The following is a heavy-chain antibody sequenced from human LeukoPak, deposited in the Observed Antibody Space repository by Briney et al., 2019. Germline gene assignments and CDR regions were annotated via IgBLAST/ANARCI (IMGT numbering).Heavy chain of an antibody. Sequence: PGGSLRLSCAASDFTVSSNHMSWVRQAPGKGLEWVSVIYSGGSAYYADSVKGRFTISRDNSKNTLYLQMNSLRAEDTAVYYCARDLAFYGSGKQNYWGQGTLVTVS. D-gene: IGHD3-10*01. CDR3: ARDLAFYGSGKQNY. V-gene: IGHV3-66*01. J-gene: IGHJ4*02. CDR1: DFTVSSNH. CDR2: IYSGGSA.